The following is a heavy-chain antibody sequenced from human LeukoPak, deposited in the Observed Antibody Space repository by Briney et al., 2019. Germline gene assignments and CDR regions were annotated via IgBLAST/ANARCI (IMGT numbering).Heavy chain of an antibody. D-gene: IGHD4-17*01. CDR3: ARDGYGDYLEYFDS. V-gene: IGHV1-2*02. CDR2: INPNSGGT. CDR1: GYTFTGHY. J-gene: IGHJ4*02. Sequence: ASVKVSCKASGYTFTGHYMHWVRQAPGQGLEWMGWINPNSGGTNYAQKFQGGVTMTRDTSISTAYMELSRLRSDDTAVYYCARDGYGDYLEYFDSWGQGTLVIVSS.